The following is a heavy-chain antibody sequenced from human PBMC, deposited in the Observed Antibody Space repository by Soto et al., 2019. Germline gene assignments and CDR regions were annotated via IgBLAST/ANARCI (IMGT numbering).Heavy chain of an antibody. J-gene: IGHJ4*02. CDR3: AKGTTGTMTD. V-gene: IGHV3-9*01. CDR2: FSWNTGNI. Sequence: EAQVVESGGALVQPGGSLRLSCTASEITFDDYAMHWVQQAPGKGLEWVSGFSWNTGNIGYADSVKGRFIISRDSAKNSLFLQMNSLRLEDTALYYCAKGTTGTMTDWGQGTLVTVSS. CDR1: EITFDDYA. D-gene: IGHD1-1*01.